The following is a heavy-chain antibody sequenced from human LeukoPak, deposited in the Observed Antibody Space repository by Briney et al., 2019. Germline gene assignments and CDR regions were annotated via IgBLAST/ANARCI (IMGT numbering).Heavy chain of an antibody. CDR2: ISAYNGNT. Sequence: ASVKVSCKASGYTFTSYGISWVRRAPGQGLEWMGWISAYNGNTNYAQKLQGRVTMTTDTSTSTAYMELRSLRSDDTAVYYCARWATKYYDILTGYSDYWGQGTLVTVSS. V-gene: IGHV1-18*01. CDR1: GYTFTSYG. CDR3: ARWATKYYDILTGYSDY. D-gene: IGHD3-9*01. J-gene: IGHJ4*02.